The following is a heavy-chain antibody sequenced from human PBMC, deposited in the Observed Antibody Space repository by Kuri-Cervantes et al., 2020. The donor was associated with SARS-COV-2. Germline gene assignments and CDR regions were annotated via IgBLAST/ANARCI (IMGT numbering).Heavy chain of an antibody. CDR3: ARRLGSYYAFDI. CDR1: GFTFSNYG. Sequence: GGSLRLSCVASGFTFSNYGVHWVRQAPGKGLEWVAVISYDGSNKYYADSVKGRFTISRDNSKNTLYLQMNSLRAEDTAVYYCARRLGSYYAFDIWGQGTMVTVSS. V-gene: IGHV3-30*19. D-gene: IGHD1-26*01. CDR2: ISYDGSNK. J-gene: IGHJ3*02.